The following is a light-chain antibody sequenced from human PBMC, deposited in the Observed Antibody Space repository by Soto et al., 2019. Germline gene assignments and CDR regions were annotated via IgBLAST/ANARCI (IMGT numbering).Light chain of an antibody. CDR3: SSYRTGSTLYV. CDR2: DVS. CDR1: NSDVGGYNY. V-gene: IGLV2-14*01. J-gene: IGLJ1*01. Sequence: QPASMSGSPGQSITISCTGTNSDVGGYNYVSWHQQHPGKAPKLMIYDVSNRPSGVSNRFSGSKSGNTASLTISGLQPEDEADYYCSSYRTGSTLYVFGTGTKLTVL.